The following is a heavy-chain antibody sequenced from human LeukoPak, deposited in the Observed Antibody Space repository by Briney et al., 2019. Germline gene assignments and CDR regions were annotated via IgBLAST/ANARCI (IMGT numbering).Heavy chain of an antibody. CDR2: MSSSGSTI. J-gene: IGHJ4*02. CDR1: GFTLSDYY. D-gene: IGHD3-10*01. V-gene: IGHV3-11*01. Sequence: GGSLRLSCAASGFTLSDYYMTWIRQAPGKGLEWVSYMSSSGSTIYYAHSVKGRFTISRDNDENSLYLQMNSLRAEDTAVYHCARDSRGYFDYWGQGTLVTVSS. CDR3: ARDSRGYFDY.